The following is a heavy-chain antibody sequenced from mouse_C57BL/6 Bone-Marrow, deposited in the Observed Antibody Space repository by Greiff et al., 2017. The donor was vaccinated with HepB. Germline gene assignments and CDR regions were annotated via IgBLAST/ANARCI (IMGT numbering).Heavy chain of an antibody. J-gene: IGHJ1*03. CDR2: IDPENGDT. D-gene: IGHD1-1*01. Sequence: EVQLQQSGAELVRPGASVKLSCTASGFNIKDDYMHWVKQRPEQGLEWIGWIDPENGDTEYASKFQGKATITADTYSNTAYLQLSSLTSEDTAVYYCTTEAFYYYGSSYDWYFDVWGTGTTVTVSS. CDR1: GFNIKDDY. V-gene: IGHV14-4*01. CDR3: TTEAFYYYGSSYDWYFDV.